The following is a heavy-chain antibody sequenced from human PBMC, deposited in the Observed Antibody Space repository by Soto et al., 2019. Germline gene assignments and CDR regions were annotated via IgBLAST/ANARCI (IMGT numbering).Heavy chain of an antibody. V-gene: IGHV4-59*01. Sequence: SETLSLTCTVSGGSISSYYWSWIRQPPGEGLEWIGYIYYSGSTNYNPSLKSRVTISVETSKNQFSLKLSSVTAADTAVYYCAGPLRGPWGYFDYWGQGTLVTVSS. CDR1: GGSISSYY. D-gene: IGHD3-16*01. J-gene: IGHJ4*02. CDR3: AGPLRGPWGYFDY. CDR2: IYYSGST.